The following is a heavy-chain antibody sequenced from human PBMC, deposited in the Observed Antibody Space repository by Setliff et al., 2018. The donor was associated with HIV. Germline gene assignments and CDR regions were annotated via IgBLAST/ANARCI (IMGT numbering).Heavy chain of an antibody. CDR2: ISGDTRII. Sequence: GGSLRLSCAASGFSFRSYGMNWVRQAPGKGLEWVSYISGDTRIINYADSVKGRFTLSRDNAKNSLYLQMSSLRADDTAVYFCARVRETSGGYWGNFYYYMDVWGKGTTVTVSS. V-gene: IGHV3-48*04. CDR1: GFSFRSYG. J-gene: IGHJ6*03. CDR3: ARVRETSGGYWGNFYYYMDV. D-gene: IGHD2-21*02.